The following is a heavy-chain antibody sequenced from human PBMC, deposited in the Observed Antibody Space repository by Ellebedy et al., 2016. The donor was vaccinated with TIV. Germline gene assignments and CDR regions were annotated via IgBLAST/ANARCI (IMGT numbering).Heavy chain of an antibody. CDR2: IYYSGST. CDR1: GGSISSNNSS. D-gene: IGHD1-26*01. CDR3: ARRTDSGSYYDYFNH. V-gene: IGHV4-39*01. Sequence: SETLSLTCTVSGGSISSNNSSWGWIRQPPGKGLEWIGSIYYSGSTYYNPSLESRVTISVDRSKNQFSLELTFVTAADTAIYYCARRTDSGSYYDYFNHWGQGTLVIVSS. J-gene: IGHJ4*02.